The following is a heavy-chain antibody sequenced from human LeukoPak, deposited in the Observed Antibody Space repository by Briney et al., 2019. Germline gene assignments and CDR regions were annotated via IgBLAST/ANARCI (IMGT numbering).Heavy chain of an antibody. CDR3: ARLRSMVRGVTDY. CDR2: IYYSGST. D-gene: IGHD3-10*01. CDR1: GGSFSSSSYY. Sequence: SETLSLTCAVYGGSFSSSSYYWGWIRQPPGKGLEWIGSIYYSGSTYYNPSLKSRVTISVDTSKNQFSLKLSSVTAADTAVYYCARLRSMVRGVTDYWGQGTLVTVSS. V-gene: IGHV4-39*01. J-gene: IGHJ4*02.